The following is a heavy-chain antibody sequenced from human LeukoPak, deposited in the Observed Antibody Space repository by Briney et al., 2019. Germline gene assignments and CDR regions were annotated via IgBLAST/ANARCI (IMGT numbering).Heavy chain of an antibody. Sequence: SETLSLTCTVSGGSIAGYYWSWIRQPPGKGLEWIGHVYDTGRTNFNPSFKSRVTMSLDTSKNQFSLILNSVTAADTALYYCARVRGLGLFDYWGRGTQVTVSS. CDR2: VYDTGRT. CDR3: ARVRGLGLFDY. V-gene: IGHV4-59*01. J-gene: IGHJ4*02. CDR1: GGSIAGYY. D-gene: IGHD3-10*01.